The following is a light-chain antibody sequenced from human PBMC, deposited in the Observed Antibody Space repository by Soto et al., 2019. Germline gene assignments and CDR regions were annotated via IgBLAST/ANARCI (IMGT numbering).Light chain of an antibody. CDR1: QSVLYSSNNKNY. V-gene: IGKV4-1*01. CDR2: WAS. Sequence: DIVMPQSPDSLAGSLCQMTRIEXLCRQSVLYSSNNKNYLAWYQQKPGQPPKLLIYWASTRESGVPDRFSGSGSGTDFTLTISSLQAGDVAVYYCQQYYSTPPTFGGGTKVDIK. CDR3: QQYYSTPPT. J-gene: IGKJ4*01.